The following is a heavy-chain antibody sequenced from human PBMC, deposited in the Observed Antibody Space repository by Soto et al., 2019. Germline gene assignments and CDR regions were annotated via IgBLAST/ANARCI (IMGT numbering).Heavy chain of an antibody. CDR1: GGSISSSSYY. D-gene: IGHD2-15*01. V-gene: IGHV4-39*07. Sequence: SETLSLTCTVSGGSISSSSYYWGWIRQPPGKGLEWIGYIYYSGSTYYNPSLKSRVTISVDTSKNQFSLKLSSVTAADTAVYYCARAHCSGGSCYSVQHWFDPWGQGTLVTVSS. CDR3: ARAHCSGGSCYSVQHWFDP. J-gene: IGHJ5*02. CDR2: IYYSGST.